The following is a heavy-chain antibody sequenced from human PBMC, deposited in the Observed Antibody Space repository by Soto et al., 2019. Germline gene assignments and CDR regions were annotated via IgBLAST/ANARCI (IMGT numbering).Heavy chain of an antibody. V-gene: IGHV1-46*01. D-gene: IGHD3-9*01. Sequence: QVQLVQSGAEVKKPGASVKVSCKASGYTFTSYYMHWVRQAPGQGLEWMGIINPSGGSTSYAQKFQGRVTMTRDTSTSTVYMELSSLRSEDTAVYYCALTAAGVLRYFDWLKSQLDYWGQGALVTVSS. CDR2: INPSGGST. J-gene: IGHJ4*02. CDR3: ALTAAGVLRYFDWLKSQLDY. CDR1: GYTFTSYY.